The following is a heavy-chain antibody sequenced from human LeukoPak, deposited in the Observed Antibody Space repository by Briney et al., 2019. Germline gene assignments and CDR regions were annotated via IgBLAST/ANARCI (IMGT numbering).Heavy chain of an antibody. J-gene: IGHJ5*02. CDR1: GGSISSYY. Sequence: PSETLSLTCTVSGGSISSYYWSWIRQPAGKGLEWIGRIYTSGSTNYNPSLKSRVTISVDTSKNQFSLKLSSVTAADTAVYYCARDIYYYDSSGYQNWFDPWGQGTLVTVSS. CDR2: IYTSGST. CDR3: ARDIYYYDSSGYQNWFDP. V-gene: IGHV4-4*07. D-gene: IGHD3-22*01.